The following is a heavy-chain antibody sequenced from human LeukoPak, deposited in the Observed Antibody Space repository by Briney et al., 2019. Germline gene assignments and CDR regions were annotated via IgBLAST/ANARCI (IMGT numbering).Heavy chain of an antibody. CDR3: ARDTSQSNTVTYFDY. CDR1: GLTFSSSG. J-gene: IGHJ4*02. V-gene: IGHV3-21*01. D-gene: IGHD4-11*01. Sequence: PGGSLRLSCAASGLTFSSSGMNWVRQAPGKGLGWVSFIDSSSAYIYYADSVKGRFTISRDNAKNSLYLQMNSLRAEDTAVYYCARDTSQSNTVTYFDYWGQGTLVTVSS. CDR2: IDSSSAYI.